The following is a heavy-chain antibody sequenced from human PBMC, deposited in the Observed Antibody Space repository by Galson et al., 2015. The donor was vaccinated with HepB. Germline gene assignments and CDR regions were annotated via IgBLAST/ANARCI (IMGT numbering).Heavy chain of an antibody. J-gene: IGHJ6*02. CDR2: INHSGST. D-gene: IGHD1-26*01. V-gene: IGHV4-34*01. CDR3: ARGRGGSYLEYYYYYGMDV. Sequence: ETLSLTCAVYGGSFSGYYWSWIRQPPGKGLEWIGEINHSGSTNYNPSLKSRVTISVDTSKNQFSLKLSSVTAADTAVYYCARGRGGSYLEYYYYYGMDVWGQGTTVTVSS. CDR1: GGSFSGYY.